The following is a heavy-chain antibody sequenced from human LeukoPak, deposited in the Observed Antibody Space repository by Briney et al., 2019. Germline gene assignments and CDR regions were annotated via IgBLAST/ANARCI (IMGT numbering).Heavy chain of an antibody. CDR3: ASSPGGPGLELRDY. Sequence: GGSLRLSCAASGFTFSSYSMNWVRQAPGKGLEWVSYISSSSSTIYYADSVKGRFTISRDNAKNSLYLQMNSLRAEDTAVYYCASSPGGPGLELRDYWGQGTLVTVSS. J-gene: IGHJ4*02. V-gene: IGHV3-48*01. CDR1: GFTFSSYS. D-gene: IGHD1-7*01. CDR2: ISSSSSTI.